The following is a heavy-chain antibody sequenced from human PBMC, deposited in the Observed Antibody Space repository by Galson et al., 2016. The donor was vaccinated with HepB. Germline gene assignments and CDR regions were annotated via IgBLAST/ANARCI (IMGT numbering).Heavy chain of an antibody. Sequence: LRLSCAASGFIVSSNYMTWVRQAPGKGLEWVSIIYISGSTYYADSVKGRFTISRDNSKNTLYLQMNSLRAEDTAVYYCARDPQYQLTNYYYYGMDVWGQGTTVTV. CDR2: IYISGST. V-gene: IGHV3-53*01. CDR1: GFIVSSNY. D-gene: IGHD2-2*01. J-gene: IGHJ6*02. CDR3: ARDPQYQLTNYYYYGMDV.